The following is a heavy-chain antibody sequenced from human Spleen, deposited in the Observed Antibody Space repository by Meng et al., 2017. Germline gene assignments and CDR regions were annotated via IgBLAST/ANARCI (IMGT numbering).Heavy chain of an antibody. CDR1: GFTFNNYA. CDR2: ISYGGNT. CDR3: ARELAYVDN. J-gene: IGHJ4*02. D-gene: IGHD3-3*02. Sequence: VQLVESGGGLVQPGKSLRLSCAASGFTFNNYAIHWVRQAPGKELEWVAVISYGGNTYYADSVKDRFTISRDNSKNTLFLQMNSLRAEDTAAYYCARELAYVDNWGQGTLVTVSS. V-gene: IGHV3-30*14.